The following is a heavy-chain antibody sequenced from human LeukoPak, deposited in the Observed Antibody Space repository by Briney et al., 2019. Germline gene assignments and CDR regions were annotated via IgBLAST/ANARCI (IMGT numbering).Heavy chain of an antibody. CDR3: ARDSIAAAGTFDY. CDR1: GFTFSSYW. Sequence: GGSLRLSCAASGFTFSSYWMSWVRQAPGKGLEWVSSISSSSSYIYYADSVKGRFTISRDNAKNSLYLQMNSLRAEDTAVYYCARDSIAAAGTFDYWGQGTLVTVSS. CDR2: ISSSSSYI. J-gene: IGHJ4*02. V-gene: IGHV3-21*01. D-gene: IGHD6-13*01.